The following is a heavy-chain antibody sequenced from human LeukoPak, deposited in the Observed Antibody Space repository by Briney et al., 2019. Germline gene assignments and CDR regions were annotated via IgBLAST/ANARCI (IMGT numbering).Heavy chain of an antibody. J-gene: IGHJ4*02. CDR1: GGSISSYY. CDR3: ASRGSTGDHDY. Sequence: PSETLSLTCTVSGGSISSYYWSWIRQPPGKGLEWIGYIYHSGSTYYNPSLKSRVTISVDRSKNQFSLKLSSVTAADTAVYYCASRGSTGDHDYWGQGTLVTVSS. V-gene: IGHV4-59*12. CDR2: IYHSGST. D-gene: IGHD7-27*01.